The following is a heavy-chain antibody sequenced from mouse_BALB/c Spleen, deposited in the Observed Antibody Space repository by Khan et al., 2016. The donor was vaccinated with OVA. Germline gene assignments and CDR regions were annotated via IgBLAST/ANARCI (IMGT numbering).Heavy chain of an antibody. Sequence: EVQLQESGPGLVKPSQSLSLTCTVTAYSITSDYAWTWIRQFPGNKLEWMGYISYSGSPSYNPSLKNRISITRDTSKNPFFLQLISVNTEDTAPYYCECRRFDYSYSCFDYWGQGTTLTAS. CDR3: ECRRFDYSYSCFDY. J-gene: IGHJ2*01. V-gene: IGHV3-2*02. CDR2: ISYSGSP. CDR1: AYSITSDYA. D-gene: IGHD2-12*01.